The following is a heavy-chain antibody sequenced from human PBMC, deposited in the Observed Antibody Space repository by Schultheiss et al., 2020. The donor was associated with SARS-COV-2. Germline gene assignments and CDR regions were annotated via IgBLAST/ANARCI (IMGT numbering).Heavy chain of an antibody. CDR1: GFTFSSYA. CDR3: ARDPMGVTGSFFDF. J-gene: IGHJ4*02. CDR2: ISSTGGST. V-gene: IGHV3-23*01. Sequence: GGSLRLSCAASGFTFSSYAMSWVRQAPGKGLEWVSFISSTGGSTYYADSVKGRFTISRDNSRNTLYLQVNSLRAEDTAVYFCARDPMGVTGSFFDFWGQGTLVTVAS. D-gene: IGHD1-26*01.